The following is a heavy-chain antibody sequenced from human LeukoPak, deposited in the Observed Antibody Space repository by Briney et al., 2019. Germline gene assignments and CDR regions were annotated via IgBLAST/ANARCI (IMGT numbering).Heavy chain of an antibody. CDR3: ARDHYGSGSYRPS. J-gene: IGHJ4*02. V-gene: IGHV1-2*02. CDR1: GYTFTGYY. Sequence: ASVKVSCKASGYTFTGYYMHWVRQAPGQGLEWMGWINPNSGGTNYAQKFQGRVTMTRDTSISTAYMELSRLRSDDTAVYYCARDHYGSGSYRPSWGQGTLVTVSS. CDR2: INPNSGGT. D-gene: IGHD3-10*01.